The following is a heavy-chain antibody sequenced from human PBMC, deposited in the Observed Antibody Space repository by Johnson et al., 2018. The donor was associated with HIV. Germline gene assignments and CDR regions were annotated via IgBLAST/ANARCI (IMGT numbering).Heavy chain of an antibody. CDR1: GSNFDDYG. CDR2: INWNGGST. CDR3: ARPHSFQYQHAFDI. V-gene: IGHV3-20*04. D-gene: IGHD1-26*01. J-gene: IGHJ3*02. Sequence: VQLVESGGGVARPGGSLRLSCAASGSNFDDYGMSWVRQAPGKGLEWVSGINWNGGSTGYTDSVKGRFTISRDNARNFLYLQRNSVRAADTALYYCARPHSFQYQHAFDIWGQGTMVTVSS.